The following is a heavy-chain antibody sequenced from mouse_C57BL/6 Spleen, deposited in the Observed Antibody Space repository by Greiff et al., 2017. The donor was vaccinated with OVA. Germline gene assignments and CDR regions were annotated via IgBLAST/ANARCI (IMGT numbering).Heavy chain of an antibody. CDR2: IHPNSGST. V-gene: IGHV1-64*01. J-gene: IGHJ2*01. CDR1: GYTFTSYW. D-gene: IGHD4-1*01. CDR3: AREAWLGRGNYFDY. Sequence: QVQLQQPGAELVKPGASVKLSCKASGYTFTSYWMHWVKQRPGQGLEWIGMIHPNSGSTNYNEKFKSKATLTVDKSSSTAYMQLSSLTSEDSAVYYCAREAWLGRGNYFDYWGQGTTLTVSS.